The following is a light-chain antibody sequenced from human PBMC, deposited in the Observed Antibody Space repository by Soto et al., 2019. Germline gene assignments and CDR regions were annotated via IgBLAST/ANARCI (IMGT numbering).Light chain of an antibody. V-gene: IGLV2-14*03. Sequence: QSVLTQPASVSGSPGLSITISCTGTSSDVGAYNFVSWYQQHPDKAPKLMIFDVSNRPSGVSNRFSGSKSGNTASLTISGLQSEDEAAYYCGSYTNSSNYVLGNGTKVT. J-gene: IGLJ1*01. CDR1: SSDVGAYNF. CDR3: GSYTNSSNYV. CDR2: DVS.